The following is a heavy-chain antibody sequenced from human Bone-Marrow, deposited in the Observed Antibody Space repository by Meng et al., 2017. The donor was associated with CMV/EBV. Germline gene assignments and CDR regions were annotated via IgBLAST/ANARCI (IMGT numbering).Heavy chain of an antibody. J-gene: IGHJ6*02. D-gene: IGHD1-1*01. V-gene: IGHV3-21*01. Sequence: GESLKISCAASGFTLSSYSMNWVRQAPGKGLEWVSSISSSSYIYYADSVKGRFTISRDNAKNSLYLQMNSLRVEDTAVYYCARVRVQLERYYYGMDVWGQGTTVTVSS. CDR2: ISSSSYI. CDR3: ARVRVQLERYYYGMDV. CDR1: GFTLSSYS.